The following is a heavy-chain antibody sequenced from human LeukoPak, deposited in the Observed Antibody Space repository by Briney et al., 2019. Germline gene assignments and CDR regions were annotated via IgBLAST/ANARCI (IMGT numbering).Heavy chain of an antibody. J-gene: IGHJ3*02. D-gene: IGHD2-2*01. V-gene: IGHV4-59*08. Sequence: SETLSLTCTVSGGSISSYSWSWMRQPPGKGLEWIGNIDYRGSITSNPSLKSRVTISVDTSKNQFSLKLSSVTAADTAVYYCARHLLSRAFDIWGHGTMVTVSS. CDR3: ARHLLSRAFDI. CDR1: GGSISSYS. CDR2: IDYRGSI.